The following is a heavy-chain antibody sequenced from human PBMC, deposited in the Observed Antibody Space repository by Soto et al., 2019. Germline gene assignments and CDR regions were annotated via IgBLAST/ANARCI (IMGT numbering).Heavy chain of an antibody. CDR1: GHTFTGYW. J-gene: IGHJ4*02. CDR3: ASREGYFRGSIREY. CDR2: IYPGDSDT. V-gene: IGHV5-51*01. Sequence: GESLKISCKVSGHTFTGYWIAWVRQMPGKGLEWVGIIYPGDSDTRYSPSFQGHVNISADKSVSTAYLQWSSLKASDTAMYYCASREGYFRGSIREYWGQGTLVTVSS. D-gene: IGHD3-10*01.